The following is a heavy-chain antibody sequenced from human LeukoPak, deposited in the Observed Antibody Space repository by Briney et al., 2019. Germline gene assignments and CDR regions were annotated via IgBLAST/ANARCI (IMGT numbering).Heavy chain of an antibody. Sequence: PSETLSLTCAVSGGSISSGGYSWSWIPQPPGKGLEGIGYIYHSGSTYYNPSLKSRVTISVDRSKNQFSLKLSSVTAADTAVYYCARVNLYCSSTSCYPVYFDYWGRGTLVTVSS. CDR3: ARVNLYCSSTSCYPVYFDY. CDR2: IYHSGST. J-gene: IGHJ4*02. D-gene: IGHD2-2*01. V-gene: IGHV4-30-2*01. CDR1: GGSISSGGYS.